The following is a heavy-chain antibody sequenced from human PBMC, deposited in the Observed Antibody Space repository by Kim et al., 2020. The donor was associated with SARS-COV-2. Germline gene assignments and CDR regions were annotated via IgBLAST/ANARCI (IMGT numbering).Heavy chain of an antibody. D-gene: IGHD6-13*01. CDR2: IWYDGSNK. CDR1: GFTFSSYG. Sequence: GGSLRLSCAASGFTFSSYGMHWVRQAPGKGLEWVAVIWYDGSNKYYADSVKGRFTISRDNSKNTLYLQMNSLRAEDTAVYYCATEHSSSWSTGDDYWGQGTLVTVSS. V-gene: IGHV3-33*01. CDR3: ATEHSSSWSTGDDY. J-gene: IGHJ4*02.